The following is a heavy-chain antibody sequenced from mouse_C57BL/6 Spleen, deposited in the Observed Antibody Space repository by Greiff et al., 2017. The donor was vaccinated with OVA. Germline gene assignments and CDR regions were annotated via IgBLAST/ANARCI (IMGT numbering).Heavy chain of an antibody. CDR2: IDPETGGT. Sequence: VQLVESGAELVRPGASVTLSCKASGYTFTDYEMHWVKQTPVHGLEWIGAIDPETGGTAYNQKFKGKAILTADKSSSTAYMELRSLTSEDSAVYYCTSGSSDYWGQGTTLTVSS. D-gene: IGHD1-1*01. CDR3: TSGSSDY. J-gene: IGHJ2*01. CDR1: GYTFTDYE. V-gene: IGHV1-15*01.